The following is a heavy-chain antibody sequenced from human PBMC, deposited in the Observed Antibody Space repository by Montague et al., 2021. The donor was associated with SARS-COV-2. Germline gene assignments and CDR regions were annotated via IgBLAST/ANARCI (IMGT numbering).Heavy chain of an antibody. CDR1: GFTFSKYA. Sequence: SLRLSCAASGFTFSKYAMSWVRQAPGKGLDWVSVIYYGGTTYYADSVKGRFTISRNNSNNTLHLQMDSLRAEDTTVYYCAKPLLEDYGMDVWGRGTTVTVSS. D-gene: IGHD2-15*01. CDR3: AKPLLEDYGMDV. V-gene: IGHV3-23*03. J-gene: IGHJ6*02. CDR2: IYYGGTT.